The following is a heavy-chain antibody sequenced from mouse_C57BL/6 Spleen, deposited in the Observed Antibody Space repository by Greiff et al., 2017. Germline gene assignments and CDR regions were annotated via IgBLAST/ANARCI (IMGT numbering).Heavy chain of an antibody. CDR2: IDPSDSET. Sequence: VQLQQPGAELVRPGSSVKLSCKASGYTFTSYWMHWVKQRPIQGLEWIGNIDPSDSETHYNQKFKDKATLTVDKSSSTAYMQLSSLTSEDSAVYYCARVESLYGSSYIGYWGQGTTLTVSS. V-gene: IGHV1-52*01. CDR1: GYTFTSYW. J-gene: IGHJ2*01. CDR3: ARVESLYGSSYIGY. D-gene: IGHD1-1*01.